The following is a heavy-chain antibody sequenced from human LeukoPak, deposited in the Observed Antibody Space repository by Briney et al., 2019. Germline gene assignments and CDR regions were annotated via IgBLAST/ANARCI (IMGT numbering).Heavy chain of an antibody. D-gene: IGHD2-21*01. CDR3: AREPPRHIVVVSGDY. V-gene: IGHV1-2*02. J-gene: IGHJ4*02. CDR1: GYTFTGYY. Sequence: GASVKVSCKASGYTFTGYYMHWVRQAPGQGLEWMGWINPNSGGTNYAQKFQGRVTMTRDTSISTAYMELSRLRSDDTAVYYCAREPPRHIVVVSGDYWGQGTLVTVSS. CDR2: INPNSGGT.